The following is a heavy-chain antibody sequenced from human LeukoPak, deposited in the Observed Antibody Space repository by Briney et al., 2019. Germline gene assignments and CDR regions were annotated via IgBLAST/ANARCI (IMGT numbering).Heavy chain of an antibody. V-gene: IGHV3-23*01. Sequence: GGSLRLSCIASGFTFSNYGMSWVRQAPGKGLEWVSIISGSGDRTLHADSVKGRFTVSRDNSKNTVYLQMNSLRAEDTAVYYCAKDLRNIRTLVDLQMIWGQGTLVIVSS. CDR3: AKDLRNIRTLVDLQMI. J-gene: IGHJ3*02. D-gene: IGHD2-8*02. CDR2: ISGSGDRT. CDR1: GFTFSNYG.